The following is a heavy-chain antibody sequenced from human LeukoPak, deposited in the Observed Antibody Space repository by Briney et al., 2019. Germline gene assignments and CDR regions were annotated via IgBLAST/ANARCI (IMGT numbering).Heavy chain of an antibody. J-gene: IGHJ4*02. V-gene: IGHV3-74*01. D-gene: IGHD3-22*01. Sequence: GGSLRLSCAASGFTFSSHWMHWVRQAPGKGLVWVSRINSDGSSISYADSVKGRFTISRDNAKNTLYLQMNSLRAEDTAVYYCAREGDSSGPDFEYWGQGALVTVSS. CDR1: GFTFSSHW. CDR2: INSDGSSI. CDR3: AREGDSSGPDFEY.